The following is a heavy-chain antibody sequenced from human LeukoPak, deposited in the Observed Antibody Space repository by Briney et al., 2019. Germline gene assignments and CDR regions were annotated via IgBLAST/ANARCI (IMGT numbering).Heavy chain of an antibody. CDR1: GFTVSTYA. V-gene: IGHV3-33*01. J-gene: IGHJ6*02. D-gene: IGHD6-19*01. CDR2: IWYDGSNK. Sequence: GGSLRLSCAASGFTVSTYAMHWVRQVPGEGLEWVAVIWYDGSNKYYADSVKGRFTISRDKSKNTLYLQMNSLRAEDTAVYYCARDHRQWLTYGMDVWGQGTTVTVSS. CDR3: ARDHRQWLTYGMDV.